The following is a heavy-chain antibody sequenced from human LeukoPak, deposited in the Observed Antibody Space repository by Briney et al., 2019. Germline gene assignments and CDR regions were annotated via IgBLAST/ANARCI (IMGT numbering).Heavy chain of an antibody. V-gene: IGHV4-34*01. CDR1: GGSFSGYY. D-gene: IGHD4-11*01. CDR3: ARARTTVRFDP. Sequence: SETLSLTCAVYGGSFSGYYWSWIRQPPGKGLEWIGEINHSGSTNYNPSLKSRVTISVDTSKNQFALKLSSVTAADTAVYYCARARTTVRFDPWGQGTLVTVSS. CDR2: INHSGST. J-gene: IGHJ5*02.